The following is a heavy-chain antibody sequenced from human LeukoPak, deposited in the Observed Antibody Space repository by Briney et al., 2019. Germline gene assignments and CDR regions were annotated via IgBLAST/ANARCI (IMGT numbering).Heavy chain of an antibody. V-gene: IGHV4-59*08. CDR2: IYYSGNT. D-gene: IGHD3-10*01. CDR1: GGSISSYY. CDR3: ATAKMYGSGRFDY. J-gene: IGHJ4*02. Sequence: SETLSLTCTVSGGSISSYYWSWIRQPPGKGLEWIGYIYYSGNTNCNPSLESRVPISVDPSKNQFSLKLSSVTAADTAVYYCATAKMYGSGRFDYWGQGTLVTVSS.